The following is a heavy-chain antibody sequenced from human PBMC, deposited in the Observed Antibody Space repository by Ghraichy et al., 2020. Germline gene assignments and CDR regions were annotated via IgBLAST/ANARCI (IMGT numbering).Heavy chain of an antibody. CDR2: MNPNSGNT. Sequence: ASVKVSCKASGYTFTSYDINWVRQATGQGLEWMGWMNPNSGNTGYAQKFQGRVTMTRNTSISTAYMELSSLRSEDTAVYYCARGRLRLGAFDIWGQGTMVTVSS. J-gene: IGHJ3*02. CDR3: ARGRLRLGAFDI. D-gene: IGHD3-16*01. CDR1: GYTFTSYD. V-gene: IGHV1-8*01.